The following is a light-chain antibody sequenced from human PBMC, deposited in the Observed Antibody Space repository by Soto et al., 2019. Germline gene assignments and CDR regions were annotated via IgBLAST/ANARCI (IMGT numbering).Light chain of an antibody. CDR3: QQYYRYPDP. J-gene: IGKJ2*01. CDR1: QSISSW. CDR2: DAS. Sequence: DIQMTQSPSTLSASVGDRVTITCRASQSISSWLAWYQKKPGKAPKVLIYDASSLQSGVPSRFSGSGSGTDFTLTISSLQPDDFVTYYCQQYYRYPDPFGQGTNLQI. V-gene: IGKV1-5*01.